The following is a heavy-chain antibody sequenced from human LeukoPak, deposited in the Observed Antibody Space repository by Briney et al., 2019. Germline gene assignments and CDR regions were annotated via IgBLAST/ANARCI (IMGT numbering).Heavy chain of an antibody. CDR2: VSYDGTDT. J-gene: IGHJ4*02. Sequence: GRSLRLSCAASGFTFTNYAMNWVRQAPGKGLEWVATVSYDGTDTSYADSVKGRFAIFRDNSKNTLYLQMNSLRTEDTAVYYCARDKVTMVRGVIDYWGQGTLVTVSS. D-gene: IGHD3-10*01. CDR3: ARDKVTMVRGVIDY. V-gene: IGHV3-30*09. CDR1: GFTFTNYA.